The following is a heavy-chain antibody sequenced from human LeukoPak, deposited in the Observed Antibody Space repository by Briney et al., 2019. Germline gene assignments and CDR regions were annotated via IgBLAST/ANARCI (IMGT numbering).Heavy chain of an antibody. J-gene: IGHJ4*02. Sequence: GGSLRLSCAASGFTFSSYGMHWVRQAPGKGLEWVAVISYDGSNKYYADSVKGRFTISRDNSKNTLYLQMNSLRAEDTAVYNCAKDTAMVYFDYWGQGTLVTVSS. V-gene: IGHV3-30*18. CDR3: AKDTAMVYFDY. CDR2: ISYDGSNK. CDR1: GFTFSSYG. D-gene: IGHD5-18*01.